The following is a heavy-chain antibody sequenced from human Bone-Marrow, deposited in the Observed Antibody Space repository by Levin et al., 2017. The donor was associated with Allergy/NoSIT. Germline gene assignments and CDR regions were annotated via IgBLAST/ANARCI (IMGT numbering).Heavy chain of an antibody. V-gene: IGHV1-8*01. CDR2: MDPDRGNI. CDR3: ARGSLAAGYPH. J-gene: IGHJ4*02. D-gene: IGHD6-13*01. Sequence: ASVKVSCKASGYTFTSFHINWVRQATGQGLEWMGWMDPDRGNIDYAQKFHGRLTMTRDTSIDTAYMELSSLRSEDTAVYYCARGSLAAGYPHWGQGTLVTVSS. CDR1: GYTFTSFH.